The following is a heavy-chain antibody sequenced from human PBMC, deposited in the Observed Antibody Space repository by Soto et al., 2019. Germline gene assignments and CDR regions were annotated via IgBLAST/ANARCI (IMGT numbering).Heavy chain of an antibody. CDR1: GFTFSRYD. Sequence: EVQVVESGGGLVQPGGSLRLSCAASGFTFSRYDMHWVRQATGRGLEWVSGIGTSGDTYYAGSVKGRFTISRENAKNSVYLQMNSLRAGDTAVYYCARGELGFDPWGQGTLGAVSS. CDR3: ARGELGFDP. CDR2: IGTSGDT. J-gene: IGHJ5*02. D-gene: IGHD1-26*01. V-gene: IGHV3-13*04.